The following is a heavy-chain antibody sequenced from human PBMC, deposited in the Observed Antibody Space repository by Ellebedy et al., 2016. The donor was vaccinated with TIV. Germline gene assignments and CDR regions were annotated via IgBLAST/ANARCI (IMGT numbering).Heavy chain of an antibody. J-gene: IGHJ6*02. CDR1: GGSISSYY. D-gene: IGHD3-10*01. V-gene: IGHV4-59*01. CDR2: IYYSGST. CDR3: ARDSLWFGELFYGMDV. Sequence: SETLSLTXTVSGGSISSYYWSWIRQPPGKGLEWIGYIYYSGSTNYNPSLKSRVTISVDTSKNQFSLKLSSVTAADTAVYYCARDSLWFGELFYGMDVWGQGTTVTVSS.